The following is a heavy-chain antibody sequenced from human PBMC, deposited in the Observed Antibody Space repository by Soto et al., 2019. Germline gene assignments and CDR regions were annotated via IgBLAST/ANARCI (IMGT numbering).Heavy chain of an antibody. CDR1: GGSISTTSYF. Sequence: SSETLSLTCTVSGGSISTTSYFWGWIRQPPGKGLEWVGSIYYSGITYYNPSLKSRVTLSIDTSKNQFSLNLTSVTAADTAVYYCARRSRVPAAVFDSWGQGTLVTVSS. CDR2: IYYSGIT. V-gene: IGHV4-39*01. D-gene: IGHD2-2*01. CDR3: ARRSRVPAAVFDS. J-gene: IGHJ4*02.